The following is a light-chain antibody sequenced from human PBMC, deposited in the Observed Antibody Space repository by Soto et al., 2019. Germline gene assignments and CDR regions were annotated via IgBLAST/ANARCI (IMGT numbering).Light chain of an antibody. CDR2: SAS. V-gene: IGKV1D-12*01. CDR3: QQANSFPRT. CDR1: QAISTW. J-gene: IGKJ1*01. Sequence: DIQMTQSPSSVSASVGDRVTITCRASQAISTWLAWYQQNPGKAPKLLIYSASNLQSGVPSRFSRSGSGTDFTLTISSLQPEDFATYYCQQANSFPRTFGQGTKVEIK.